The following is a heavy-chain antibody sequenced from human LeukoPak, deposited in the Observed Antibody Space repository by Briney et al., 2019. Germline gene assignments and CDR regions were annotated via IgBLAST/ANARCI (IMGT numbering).Heavy chain of an antibody. CDR2: ISYDGSNK. D-gene: IGHD2-21*02. CDR1: GFTFSSYA. Sequence: GGSLRLSCAASGFTFSSYAMHWVRQAPGKGLEWVAVISYDGSNKYYADSVKGRFTISRDNSKNTLYLQMNSLRAEDTAVHYCARADRPGDCLYYWGQGTLVTVSS. CDR3: ARADRPGDCLYY. J-gene: IGHJ4*02. V-gene: IGHV3-30-3*01.